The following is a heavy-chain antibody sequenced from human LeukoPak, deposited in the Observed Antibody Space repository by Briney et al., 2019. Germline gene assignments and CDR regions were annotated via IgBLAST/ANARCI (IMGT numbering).Heavy chain of an antibody. J-gene: IGHJ6*02. V-gene: IGHV4-59*01. Sequence: SETLSLTCTVSGGSISSYYWSWIRQPPGKGLEWIGYIYYSGSTNYNPSLKSRVTISVDTSKNQFSLKLSSVTDADTAVYYCATLQYYYYGMDVWGQGTTVTVSS. CDR1: GGSISSYY. CDR2: IYYSGST. CDR3: ATLQYYYYGMDV.